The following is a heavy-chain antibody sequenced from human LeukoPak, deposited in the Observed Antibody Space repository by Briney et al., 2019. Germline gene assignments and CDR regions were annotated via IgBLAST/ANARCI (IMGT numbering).Heavy chain of an antibody. CDR1: GYTFTSYY. Sequence: ASVKVSCKASGYTFTSYYMHWVRQAPGQGLEWMGIINPSGGSTSYAQKFQGRVTMTRDMSTSTVYMELSSLRSEDTAVYYCAREFRLDIVVVPAATGAFDIWGQGTMVTVSS. J-gene: IGHJ3*02. CDR3: AREFRLDIVVVPAATGAFDI. D-gene: IGHD2-2*03. V-gene: IGHV1-46*01. CDR2: INPSGGST.